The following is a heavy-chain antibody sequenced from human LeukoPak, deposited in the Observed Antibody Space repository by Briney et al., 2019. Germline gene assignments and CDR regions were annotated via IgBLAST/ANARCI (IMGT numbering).Heavy chain of an antibody. Sequence: PGGSLRLSCAASRFTVSSNYMSWVRQAPGKGLEWVSFIYSGGSTSYADSVKGRFTVSRDNAKNSLYLQMNSLRAEDTAVYYCARDLGYSYGYSFDYWGQGTLVTVSS. CDR2: IYSGGST. V-gene: IGHV3-66*01. D-gene: IGHD5-18*01. CDR3: ARDLGYSYGYSFDY. J-gene: IGHJ4*02. CDR1: RFTVSSNY.